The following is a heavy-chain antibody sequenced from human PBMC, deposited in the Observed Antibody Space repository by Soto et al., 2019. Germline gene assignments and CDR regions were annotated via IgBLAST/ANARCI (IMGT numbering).Heavy chain of an antibody. V-gene: IGHV4-38-2*01. CDR1: GYSISSGYY. Sequence: SETLSLTCAVSGYSISSGYYWGWLRQPPGKGLEWIGSIYHGGSTYYNPSLNSRVTLSIDMTNNHVSLILNSVTAADTAVYYCACGDVVGHIMDIWGQGTTVTVSS. D-gene: IGHD3-16*01. CDR2: IYHGGST. CDR3: ACGDVVGHIMDI. J-gene: IGHJ6*02.